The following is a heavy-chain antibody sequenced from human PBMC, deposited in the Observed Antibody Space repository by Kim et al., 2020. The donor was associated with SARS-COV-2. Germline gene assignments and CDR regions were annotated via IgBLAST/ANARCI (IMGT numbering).Heavy chain of an antibody. V-gene: IGHV1-18*01. CDR2: ISGYNGNT. CDR1: GYSFTTYG. Sequence: ASVKVSCKASGYSFTTYGISWVRQAPGQGLEWMGWISGYNGNTNYAQNLQGRVTMTTDTSTSTAYMELRSLRSDDTAVYYCARGGWYYYDSSGYYYIDYWGQGTLVTVSS. J-gene: IGHJ4*02. CDR3: ARGGWYYYDSSGYYYIDY. D-gene: IGHD3-22*01.